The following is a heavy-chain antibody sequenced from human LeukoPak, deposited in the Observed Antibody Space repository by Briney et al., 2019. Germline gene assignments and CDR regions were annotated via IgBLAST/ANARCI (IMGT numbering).Heavy chain of an antibody. D-gene: IGHD3-22*01. V-gene: IGHV3-23*01. Sequence: GGSLKLSCAASGFTFSNYALHWVRQAPGKGLEWVSGISVSGGSIYYADSVTGRFTISRDNSKDTLYLQMNSLRVEDTALYYCAKEHSVLTMMRGLDSWGQGTLVTVSS. J-gene: IGHJ4*02. CDR2: ISVSGGSI. CDR3: AKEHSVLTMMRGLDS. CDR1: GFTFSNYA.